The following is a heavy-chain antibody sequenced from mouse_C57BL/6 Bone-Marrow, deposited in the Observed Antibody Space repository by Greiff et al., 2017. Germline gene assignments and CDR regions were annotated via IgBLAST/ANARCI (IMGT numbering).Heavy chain of an antibody. V-gene: IGHV1-9*01. CDR2: ILPGSGST. Sequence: VQLQQSGAELMKPGASVKLSCKATGYTFTGYWIEWVKQRPGHGLEWIGEILPGSGSTNYNEKFKGKATFTADTSSNPAYMQLSSLTTEDSAIYYCASRANWDYAMDYWGQGTSVTVSS. CDR3: ASRANWDYAMDY. J-gene: IGHJ4*01. D-gene: IGHD4-1*01. CDR1: GYTFTGYW.